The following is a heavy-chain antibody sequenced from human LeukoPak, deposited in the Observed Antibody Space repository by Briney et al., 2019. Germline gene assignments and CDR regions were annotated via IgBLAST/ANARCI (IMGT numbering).Heavy chain of an antibody. V-gene: IGHV3-53*01. D-gene: IGHD2-2*01. CDR3: ASRLIPGYGMDV. Sequence: GGSLRLSCAASGFTVSSNYMSWVRQAPGKGLEWVSVIYSGGSTYYADSVKGRFTISRDNSKNTLYPQMNSLRAEDTAVYYCASRLIPGYGMDVWGQGTTVTVSS. CDR2: IYSGGST. J-gene: IGHJ6*02. CDR1: GFTVSSNY.